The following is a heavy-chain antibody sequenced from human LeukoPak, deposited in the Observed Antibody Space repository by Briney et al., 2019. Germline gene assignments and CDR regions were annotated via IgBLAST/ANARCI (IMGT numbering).Heavy chain of an antibody. CDR3: ASSQTPYYDFWSGYYGYGMDV. V-gene: IGHV1-8*01. CDR1: GYTFTSYG. Sequence: ASVKVSCKASGYTFTSYGINWVRQPTGQGLELKGWTNPNSGNTGCAKKFQGRVTMSRITSISTAYMELSSLRSEDTGVYYCASSQTPYYDFWSGYYGYGMDVWGQGTTVTVSS. J-gene: IGHJ6*02. CDR2: TNPNSGNT. D-gene: IGHD3-3*01.